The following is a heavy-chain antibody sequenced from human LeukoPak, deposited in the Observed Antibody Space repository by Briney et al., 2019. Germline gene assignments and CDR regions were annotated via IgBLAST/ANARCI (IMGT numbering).Heavy chain of an antibody. CDR1: GFTFSSYG. D-gene: IGHD3-22*01. CDR3: AKDLYSSGYYPLGY. V-gene: IGHV3-30*18. CDR2: ISYDGSNK. Sequence: GGSLRLSCAASGFTFSSYGMHWVRQAPGKGLEWVAVISYDGSNKYYAGSVKGRFTISRDNSKNTLYLQMNSLRAEDTAVYYCAKDLYSSGYYPLGYWGQGTLVTVSS. J-gene: IGHJ4*02.